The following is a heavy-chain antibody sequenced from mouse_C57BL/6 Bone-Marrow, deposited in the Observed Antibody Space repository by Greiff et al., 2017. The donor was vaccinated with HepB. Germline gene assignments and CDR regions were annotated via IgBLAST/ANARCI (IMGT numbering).Heavy chain of an antibody. J-gene: IGHJ2*01. Sequence: VQLVESGAELVRPGASVTLSCKASGYTFTDYEMHWVKQTPVHGLEWIGAIDPETGGTAYNQKFKGKAILTADKSSSTAYMELRSLTSEDSAVYYCTRGGGRDYWGQGTTLTVSS. V-gene: IGHV1-15*01. CDR2: IDPETGGT. CDR3: TRGGGRDY. D-gene: IGHD3-3*01. CDR1: GYTFTDYE.